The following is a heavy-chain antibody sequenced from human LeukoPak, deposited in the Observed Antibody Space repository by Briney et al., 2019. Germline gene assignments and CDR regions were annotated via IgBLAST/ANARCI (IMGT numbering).Heavy chain of an antibody. V-gene: IGHV3-23*01. Sequence: PGGSLRLSCAASGFTFSSYAMSWVRQAPGKGLEWVSAISGSGGSTYYADPVKGRFTISRDNSKNTLYLQMNSLRAEDTAVYYCAKASAMIVVVSKHFDYWGQGTLVTVSS. CDR3: AKASAMIVVVSKHFDY. D-gene: IGHD3-22*01. J-gene: IGHJ4*02. CDR2: ISGSGGST. CDR1: GFTFSSYA.